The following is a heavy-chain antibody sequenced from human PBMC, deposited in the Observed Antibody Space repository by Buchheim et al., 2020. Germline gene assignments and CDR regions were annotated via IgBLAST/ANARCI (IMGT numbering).Heavy chain of an antibody. CDR2: IYYSGST. V-gene: IGHV4-39*01. J-gene: IGHJ4*02. CDR1: GGSISSSSNY. CDR3: VTQRGQLLPIDY. Sequence: QVQLQESGPGLVKPSETLSLTCTVSGGSISSSSNYWGWIRQPPGKGLEWIGSIYYSGSTYYKSSLKSRVTVSVDTSRNQFSLKLSSVTAADTAVYYCVTQRGQLLPIDYWGQGTL. D-gene: IGHD2-2*01.